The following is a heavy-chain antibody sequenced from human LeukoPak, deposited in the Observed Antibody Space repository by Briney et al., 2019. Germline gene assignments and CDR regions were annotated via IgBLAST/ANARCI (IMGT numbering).Heavy chain of an antibody. CDR1: GGSFSGYY. Sequence: SETLSLTCAVSGGSFSGYYWSWIRQPPGKGLEWIGEINHSGTTNYNPSLKSRVTISVDTSKNQFSLKLNSVTAADTAVYYCARGLDGMDVWGQGTTVTVSS. J-gene: IGHJ6*02. CDR2: INHSGTT. V-gene: IGHV4-34*01. CDR3: ARGLDGMDV.